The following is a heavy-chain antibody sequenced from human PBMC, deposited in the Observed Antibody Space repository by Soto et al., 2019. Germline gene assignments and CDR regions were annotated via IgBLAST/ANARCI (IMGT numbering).Heavy chain of an antibody. CDR1: GFTFSSYW. Sequence: EVQLVESGGGLVQPGGSLRLSCAASGFTFSSYWMNWVRQAPGKGLVWVSRINSDGSGTGYADSVKGRFTISRDNAKDTLHLQMTSLRAADRAVYSCAGEGDYGGHSGDWDFDRWGRGTLVTVS. CDR2: INSDGSGT. J-gene: IGHJ2*01. CDR3: AGEGDYGGHSGDWDFDR. V-gene: IGHV3-74*01. D-gene: IGHD4-17*01.